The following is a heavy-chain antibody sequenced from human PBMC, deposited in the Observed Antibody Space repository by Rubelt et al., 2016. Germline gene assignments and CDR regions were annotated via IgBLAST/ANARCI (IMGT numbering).Heavy chain of an antibody. D-gene: IGHD1/OR15-1a*01. V-gene: IGHV3-30*04. J-gene: IGHJ4*02. CDR2: ISFDGSNK. Sequence: VQLVESGGGVVQPGRSLRLSCAASGFTFSSYAMHWVRQAPGKGLEWVAVISFDGSNKYYQDSVTGRFTISRDNSKNTLYLQMDSLRAEDTAVYYCARDNNVLFWGQGTLVTVSS. CDR1: GFTFSSYA. CDR3: ARDNNVLF.